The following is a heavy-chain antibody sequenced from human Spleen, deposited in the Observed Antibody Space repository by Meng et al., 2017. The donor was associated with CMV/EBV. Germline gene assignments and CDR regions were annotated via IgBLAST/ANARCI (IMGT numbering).Heavy chain of an antibody. D-gene: IGHD1-1*01. J-gene: IGHJ6*02. V-gene: IGHV4-59*01. Sequence: SETLSLTCVVSGGSITSYYWSWIQQPPGKGLEWIGYIYYSGSTNYNPSLKSRVNISVDTSKNQFSPKLSSVTAADTAVYYCARFSATGAYYYGMDVWGQGTTVTVSS. CDR1: GGSITSYY. CDR2: IYYSGST. CDR3: ARFSATGAYYYGMDV.